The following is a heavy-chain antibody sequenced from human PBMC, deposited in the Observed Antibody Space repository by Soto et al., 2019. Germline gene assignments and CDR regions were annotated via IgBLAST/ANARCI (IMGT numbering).Heavy chain of an antibody. D-gene: IGHD3-10*01. Sequence: SETLSLTCTVSGGSISSYYWSWIRQPPGKGLEWIGYIYYSGSTNYNPSLKSQVTISVDTSKNQFSLKLSSVTAADTAVYYCASPTMVRGVMGAFDIWGQGTMVTVS. V-gene: IGHV4-59*01. CDR3: ASPTMVRGVMGAFDI. CDR2: IYYSGST. J-gene: IGHJ3*02. CDR1: GGSISSYY.